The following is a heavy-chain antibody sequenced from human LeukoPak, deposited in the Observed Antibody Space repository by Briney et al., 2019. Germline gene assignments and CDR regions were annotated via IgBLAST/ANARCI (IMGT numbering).Heavy chain of an antibody. V-gene: IGHV4-59*01. CDR1: GGSISSYY. D-gene: IGHD4-23*01. J-gene: IGHJ4*02. CDR3: ARVRYGGLDY. CDR2: IYYSGST. Sequence: SKTLSLTCTVSGGSISSYYWSWIRQPPGKGLEWIGYIYYSGSTNYNPSLKSRVTISVDTSKNQFSLKLSSVTAADTAVYYCARVRYGGLDYWGQGTLVTVSS.